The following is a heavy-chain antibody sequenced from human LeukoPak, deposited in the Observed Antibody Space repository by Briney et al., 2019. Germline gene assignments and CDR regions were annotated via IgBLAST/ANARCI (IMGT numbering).Heavy chain of an antibody. V-gene: IGHV4-34*01. D-gene: IGHD1-26*01. Sequence: PSETLSLTCAVYGGSFSGYYWSWIRQPPEKGLEWIGEINHSGSTNYNPSLKSRVTISVDTSKNQFSLKLSSVTAADTAVYYCARGDSGSYPGNYFDYWGQGTLVTVSS. J-gene: IGHJ4*02. CDR3: ARGDSGSYPGNYFDY. CDR1: GGSFSGYY. CDR2: INHSGST.